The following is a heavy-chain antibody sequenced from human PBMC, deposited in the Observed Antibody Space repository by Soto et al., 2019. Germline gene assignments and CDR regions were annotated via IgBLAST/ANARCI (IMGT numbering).Heavy chain of an antibody. J-gene: IGHJ4*01. CDR1: GFSFSSYT. CDR3: AKARCTGDTCFVPDY. D-gene: IGHD2-8*02. Sequence: GGSLSLSCAASGFSFSSYTMAWVRQAPGKGLEWVSSISGSGGSPSYADSVQGRFIISRDNPRNTVSLQMNRLRAEDTATYYCAKARCTGDTCFVPDYWGHGRLVTVSS. CDR2: ISGSGGSP. V-gene: IGHV3-23*01.